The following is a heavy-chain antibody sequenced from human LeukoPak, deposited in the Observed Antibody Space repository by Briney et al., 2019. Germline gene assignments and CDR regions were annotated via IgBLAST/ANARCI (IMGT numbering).Heavy chain of an antibody. Sequence: PGGSLRLSCAASGFTFSSYAMHWVRQAPGKGLEWVAVVSYDGSNKYYADSVKGRFTISRDNSKNTLYLQMNSLRAEDTAVYYCARDPHAAGPGIFDYWGQGTLVTVSS. J-gene: IGHJ4*02. V-gene: IGHV3-30-3*01. D-gene: IGHD6-25*01. CDR2: VSYDGSNK. CDR3: ARDPHAAGPGIFDY. CDR1: GFTFSSYA.